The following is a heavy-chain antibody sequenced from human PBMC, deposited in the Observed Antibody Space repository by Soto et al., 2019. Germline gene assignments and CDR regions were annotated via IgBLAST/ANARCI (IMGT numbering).Heavy chain of an antibody. V-gene: IGHV4-4*07. Sequence: LSLTCSVSGADINTYSWTWIRQPAGKGLEWIGRIYTSASINYNPSLRGRVTLSVDTSTNQVSLKLASVTAADTAVYYCARDREAGYNFYYGMDVWGQGTTVTVSS. D-gene: IGHD6-19*01. CDR2: IYTSASI. J-gene: IGHJ6*02. CDR1: GADINTYS. CDR3: ARDREAGYNFYYGMDV.